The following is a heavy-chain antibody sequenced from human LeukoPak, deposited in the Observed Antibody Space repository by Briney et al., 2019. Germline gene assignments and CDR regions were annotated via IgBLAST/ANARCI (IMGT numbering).Heavy chain of an antibody. CDR2: IGPKSGDT. Sequence: ASVKVSCKASGYTFTDYFIHWVRQAPGQGLEWMGWIGPKSGDTSYLQRFQGRVTVTRDTSISTAYMELSRLRSDDTAVYYCASYSGSYSSDFGYWGQGTLVTVSS. D-gene: IGHD1-26*01. J-gene: IGHJ4*02. V-gene: IGHV1-2*02. CDR1: GYTFTDYF. CDR3: ASYSGSYSSDFGY.